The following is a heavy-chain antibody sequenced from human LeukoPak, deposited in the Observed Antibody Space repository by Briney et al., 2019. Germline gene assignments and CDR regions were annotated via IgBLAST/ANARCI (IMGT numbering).Heavy chain of an antibody. V-gene: IGHV1-8*01. CDR1: GYTFTSYH. D-gene: IGHD3-9*01. Sequence: ASVTVSCKASGYTFTSYHSNWVRQATGQGLEWMGWMNPNRGNTGNGQYFQGRVNMTRNTSISIAYMELSSLRSEDTAVYYCARGHYDILTGYFPWFEPRGQGTLVTASS. J-gene: IGHJ5*02. CDR3: ARGHYDILTGYFPWFEP. CDR2: MNPNRGNT.